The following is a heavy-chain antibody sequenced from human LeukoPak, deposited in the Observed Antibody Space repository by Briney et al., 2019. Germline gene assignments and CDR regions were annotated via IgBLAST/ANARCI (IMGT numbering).Heavy chain of an antibody. CDR2: ISPSGTSYT. CDR1: GFTFIDSI. Sequence: GGSLRLSRAASGFTFIDSIITWIRQAPGKGLEWVSYISPSGTSYTIYADSVKGRFTISRDDAKNSLYLQMNSLRAEDTAVYYCERGHFHLAVWGQGTTVTVSS. V-gene: IGHV3-11*05. J-gene: IGHJ6*02. CDR3: ERGHFHLAV.